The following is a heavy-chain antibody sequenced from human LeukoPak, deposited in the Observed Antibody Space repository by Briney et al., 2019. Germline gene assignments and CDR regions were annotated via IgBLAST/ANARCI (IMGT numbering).Heavy chain of an antibody. V-gene: IGHV4-38-2*01. CDR1: GYSISSGKY. CDR2: IYHTGST. D-gene: IGHD6-19*01. CDR3: ARSHSGWQGHNNWFDP. Sequence: SETLSLTCEVSGYSISSGKYWGWIRLSPGKGLEWIGTIYHTGSTFYNPSLKSRVSISVDTSKNQFSLRFTSVTAADTAVYYCARSHSGWQGHNNWFDPWGQGTLVTVSS. J-gene: IGHJ5*02.